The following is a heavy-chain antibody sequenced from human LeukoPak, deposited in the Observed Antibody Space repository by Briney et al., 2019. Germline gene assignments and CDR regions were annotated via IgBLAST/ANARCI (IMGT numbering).Heavy chain of an antibody. Sequence: GASVKVSCKVSGYTLTELSMHWVRQAPGEGLEWMGGFDPEDGETIYAQKFQGRVTMTEDTSTDTAYMELSSLRSEDTAVYYCATAEYCSGGSCYSLDYWGQGTLVTVSS. D-gene: IGHD2-15*01. CDR1: GYTLTELS. CDR3: ATAEYCSGGSCYSLDY. V-gene: IGHV1-24*01. CDR2: FDPEDGET. J-gene: IGHJ4*02.